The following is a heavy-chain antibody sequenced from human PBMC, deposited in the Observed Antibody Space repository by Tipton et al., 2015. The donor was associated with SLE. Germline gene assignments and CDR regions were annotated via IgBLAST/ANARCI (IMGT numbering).Heavy chain of an antibody. D-gene: IGHD2-21*02. Sequence: TLSLTCTVSGDSISSYYWSWIRQPPGKGLEWIGYIYDIGGTNYNPSLMGRLSMSMDTSKNQFSLKLTSVTAADTAVYYCARQLGWGDPFAFDYWGQGPLVTVSP. CDR2: IYDIGGT. V-gene: IGHV4-59*08. CDR1: GDSISSYY. CDR3: ARQLGWGDPFAFDY. J-gene: IGHJ4*02.